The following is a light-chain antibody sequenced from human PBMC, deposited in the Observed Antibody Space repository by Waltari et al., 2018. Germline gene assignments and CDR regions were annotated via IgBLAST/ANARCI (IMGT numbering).Light chain of an antibody. J-gene: IGKJ2*01. Sequence: DIQMTQSPSSLSASVGDRVIITCRARQTISNYLNWYQQKPGKAPKVLISAASTLQSGVPSRFSGSRSGTDFTLIITSLQPEDFATYYCQQGYSVPYTFGQGTKLEIK. V-gene: IGKV1-39*01. CDR2: AAS. CDR1: QTISNY. CDR3: QQGYSVPYT.